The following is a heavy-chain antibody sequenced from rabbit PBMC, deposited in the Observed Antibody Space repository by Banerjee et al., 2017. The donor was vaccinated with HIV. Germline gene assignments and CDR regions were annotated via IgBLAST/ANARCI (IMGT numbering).Heavy chain of an antibody. V-gene: IGHV1S40*01. CDR3: ARGGPDAGDGCRL. CDR2: IDAGSSGST. J-gene: IGHJ4*01. Sequence: WVRQAPGKGLEWIACIDAGSSGSTYYASWAKGRFTISKPSSTTMTLQMTSLTAADTATYFCARGGPDAGDGCRLWGPGTLVTVS. D-gene: IGHD3-1*01.